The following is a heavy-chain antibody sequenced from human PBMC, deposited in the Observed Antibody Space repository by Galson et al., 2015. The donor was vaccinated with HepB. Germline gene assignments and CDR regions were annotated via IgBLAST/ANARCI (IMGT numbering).Heavy chain of an antibody. CDR3: ARVGVISFGGPFVVPYFFDY. J-gene: IGHJ4*02. CDR2: INHSGRT. V-gene: IGHV4-34*01. D-gene: IGHD3-16*01. CDR1: GESFSTYS. Sequence: TLSLTCGVSGESFSTYSWTWIRQFPGMGLEWIGEINHSGRTNYKPSLKSRVTISLDTSKNQLSLRLTSVTAADTAVYYCARVGVISFGGPFVVPYFFDYWGQGTLVTVSS.